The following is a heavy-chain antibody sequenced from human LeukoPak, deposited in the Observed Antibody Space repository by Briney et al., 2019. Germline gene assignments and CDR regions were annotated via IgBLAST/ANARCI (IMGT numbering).Heavy chain of an antibody. CDR2: INSDGSST. CDR3: ASYDSSGYYYVDAFDI. Sequence: PGGSLRLSCAASGFTFSSYWMHWVRQAPGKGLVWVSRINSDGSSTSYADSVKGRFTISRDNAKNTLYLQMNSLRAKDTAVYYCASYDSSGYYYVDAFDIWGQGTMVTVSS. CDR1: GFTFSSYW. J-gene: IGHJ3*02. V-gene: IGHV3-74*01. D-gene: IGHD3-22*01.